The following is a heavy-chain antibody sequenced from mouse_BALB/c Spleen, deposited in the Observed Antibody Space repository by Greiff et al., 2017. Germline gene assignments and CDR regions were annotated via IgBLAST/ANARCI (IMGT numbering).Heavy chain of an antibody. V-gene: IGHV5-17*02. CDR1: GFTFSSFG. J-gene: IGHJ4*01. CDR3: ARRSDGYSYYAMDY. CDR2: ISSGSSTI. D-gene: IGHD2-3*01. Sequence: DVMLVESGGGLVQPGGSRKLSCAASGFTFSSFGMHWVRQAPEKGLEWVAYISSGSSTIYYADTVKGRFTISRDNPKNTLFLQMTSLRSEDTAMYYCARRSDGYSYYAMDYWGQGTSVTVSS.